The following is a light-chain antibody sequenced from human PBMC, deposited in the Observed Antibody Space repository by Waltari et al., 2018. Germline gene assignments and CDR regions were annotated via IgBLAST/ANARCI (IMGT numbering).Light chain of an antibody. V-gene: IGLV2-11*01. J-gene: IGLJ7*01. CDR1: SSDIGGYNY. Sequence: GQSVTISCTGTSSDIGGYNYVSWYQQHPGTAPKLMIYEVNKRPSGVSDRFSGSKSGNTASLTISGLQAEDEADYYCSSYAGSYTVLFGGGTRLTVL. CDR2: EVN. CDR3: SSYAGSYTVL.